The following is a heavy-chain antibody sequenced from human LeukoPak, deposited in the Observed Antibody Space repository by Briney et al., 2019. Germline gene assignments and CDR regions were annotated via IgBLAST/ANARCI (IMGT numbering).Heavy chain of an antibody. J-gene: IGHJ3*02. CDR3: VRDKGLTGDTCAFDI. CDR2: FIPAFNTA. Sequence: VASVKVSCNASGYTFDTYNISWVRQVPGQGLEWMGGFIPAFNTAHYARKFQGRVTITIDASTTPVFMEMRCMRSEDTAVYYCVRDKGLTGDTCAFDIWGQGTMVTVSS. D-gene: IGHD7-27*01. V-gene: IGHV1-69*05. CDR1: GYTFDTYN.